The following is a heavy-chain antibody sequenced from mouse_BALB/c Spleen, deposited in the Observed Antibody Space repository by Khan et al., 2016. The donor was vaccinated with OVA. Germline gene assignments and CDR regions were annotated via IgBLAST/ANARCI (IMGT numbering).Heavy chain of an antibody. CDR3: AKWGTTVEYAMDY. CDR2: IWGDGST. V-gene: IGHV2-3*01. J-gene: IGHJ4*01. D-gene: IGHD1-1*01. Sequence: QVQLKESGPGLVAPSQSLSITCTVSGFSLTNYGVSWVRQPPGKGLEWLGVIWGDGSTNYHSALISRLSISKDNSKSQVFLKLNSRQTDDTAPYYGAKWGTTVEYAMDYWGQGTSVTVSS. CDR1: GFSLTNYG.